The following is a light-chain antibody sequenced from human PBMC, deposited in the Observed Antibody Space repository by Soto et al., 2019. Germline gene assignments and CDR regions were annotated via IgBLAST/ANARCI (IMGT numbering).Light chain of an antibody. J-gene: IGKJ4*01. CDR1: QTVNSNY. CDR2: GAS. V-gene: IGKV3-20*01. CDR3: QQYDRSPLIT. Sequence: EIVLTQSPGTLSLSPGERATLSCRASQTVNSNYLAWYQQRAGQAPRLLIYGASTRAADIPDRFSGSGSRTDFTLTISRLETEDFAVYYCQQYDRSPLITFGGGTKVEIK.